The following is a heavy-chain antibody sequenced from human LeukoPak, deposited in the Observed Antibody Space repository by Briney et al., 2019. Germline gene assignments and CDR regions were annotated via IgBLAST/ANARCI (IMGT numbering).Heavy chain of an antibody. V-gene: IGHV4-39*01. D-gene: IGHD3-22*01. CDR2: IDYSGNT. CDR1: GDSINNNNNH. Sequence: SETLSLTCTVSGDSINNNNNHWGWIRPSPGKGLEWIGTIDYSGNTYYNPSLNSRVTISADRSRNQFSLKLSSVTAADTAVYYCARYGYDSSGYHFDYWGQGTLVTVSS. J-gene: IGHJ4*02. CDR3: ARYGYDSSGYHFDY.